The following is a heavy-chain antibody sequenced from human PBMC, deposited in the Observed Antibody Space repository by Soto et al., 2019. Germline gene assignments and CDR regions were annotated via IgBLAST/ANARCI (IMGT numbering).Heavy chain of an antibody. Sequence: QVQLVQSGAEVKKPGSSVKVSCKASGGTFSSYAISWVRQAPRQGLEWMGGIIPIFGTANYAQKFQGRVTITADESTSTAYMELSSLRSEDTAVYYCARVTRPYCSGGSCYGAFDIWGQGTMVTVSS. CDR3: ARVTRPYCSGGSCYGAFDI. V-gene: IGHV1-69*12. J-gene: IGHJ3*02. CDR2: IIPIFGTA. CDR1: GGTFSSYA. D-gene: IGHD2-15*01.